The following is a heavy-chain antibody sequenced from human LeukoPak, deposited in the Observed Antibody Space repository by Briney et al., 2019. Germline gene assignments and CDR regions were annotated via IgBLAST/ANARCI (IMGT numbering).Heavy chain of an antibody. J-gene: IGHJ3*02. CDR3: AREYNYYDSSGWDAFEI. CDR1: GGSISTYY. Sequence: PSGTLSLTCTVSGGSISTYYWNWIRQPPGKGLEWIAYIYYSGSTNYNPSLTGRVTISVDTSRNQFSLKLSSVTAADTAVYYCAREYNYYDSSGWDAFEIWGQGTMVTVSS. V-gene: IGHV4-59*01. CDR2: IYYSGST. D-gene: IGHD3-22*01.